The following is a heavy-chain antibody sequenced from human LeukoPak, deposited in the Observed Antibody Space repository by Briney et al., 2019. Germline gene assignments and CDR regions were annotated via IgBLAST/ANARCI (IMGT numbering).Heavy chain of an antibody. CDR1: GGSFTNYF. CDR3: ARRRVTVIVGSTFDS. CDR2: VVDYGSV. D-gene: IGHD3-22*01. V-gene: IGHV4-34*12. Sequence: PSQTLSLTCAVYGGSFTNYFWSWVRQSPGKGREWIGEVVDYGSVNYNPSLQSRVTISLDTSKNHFSLKVSSMTAADTAVYYCARRRVTVIVGSTFDSWGQGTLVTVSS. J-gene: IGHJ4*02.